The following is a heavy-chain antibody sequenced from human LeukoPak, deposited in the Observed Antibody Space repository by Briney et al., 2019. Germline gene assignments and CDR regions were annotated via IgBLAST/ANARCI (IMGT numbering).Heavy chain of an antibody. CDR2: INAGNGNT. Sequence: ASVKVSCKASGYTFTSYAMHWVRQAPGQRLEWMGWINAGNGNTKYSQKFQGRVTITRDTSASTAYMELSSLRSEDTAVYYCARENQVVTAPDYRGPGTLVTVSS. V-gene: IGHV1-3*01. CDR3: ARENQVVTAPDY. CDR1: GYTFTSYA. D-gene: IGHD2-21*02. J-gene: IGHJ4*02.